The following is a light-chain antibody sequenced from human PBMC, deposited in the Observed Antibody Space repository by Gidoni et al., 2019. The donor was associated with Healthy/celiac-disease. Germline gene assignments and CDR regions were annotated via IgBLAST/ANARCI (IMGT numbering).Light chain of an antibody. CDR2: AAS. Sequence: DIQMTQSPSSLSASVGDRVTITCRASQGISNYLAWYQQKPGKVPKLLIYAASTLQSGVPSRFSGSGSGTDFTLTIGSLQPEDVATYYCQKYNSAPETFXQXTKVXIK. J-gene: IGKJ1*01. V-gene: IGKV1-27*01. CDR3: QKYNSAPET. CDR1: QGISNY.